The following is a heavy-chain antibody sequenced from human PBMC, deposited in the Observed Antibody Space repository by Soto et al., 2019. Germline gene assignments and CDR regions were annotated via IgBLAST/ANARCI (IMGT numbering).Heavy chain of an antibody. CDR1: GFTFSSYW. Sequence: GGSLRLSCAASGFTFSSYWMSWVRQAPGKGLEWVANIKQDGSEKYYVDSVKGRFTISRDNAKNSLYLQMNSLRAEDTAVYYCARDGTVTDELDAFDIWGQGTMVTVSS. CDR3: ARDGTVTDELDAFDI. V-gene: IGHV3-7*01. CDR2: IKQDGSEK. J-gene: IGHJ3*02. D-gene: IGHD4-17*01.